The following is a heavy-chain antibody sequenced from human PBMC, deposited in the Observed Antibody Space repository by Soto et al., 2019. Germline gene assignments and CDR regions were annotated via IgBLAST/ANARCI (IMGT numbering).Heavy chain of an antibody. CDR3: ARDQLLSASMVPYYYYGMDV. CDR2: ISAYNGNT. V-gene: IGHV1-18*01. Sequence: QVQLVQSGAEVKKPGASVKVSCKACGYTFTSYGISWVRQAPGQGLEWMGWISAYNGNTNYAQKLQGRVTMTTDTSTSTAYMELRSLRSDDTAVYYCARDQLLSASMVPYYYYGMDVWGQGTTVTVSS. D-gene: IGHD2-2*01. J-gene: IGHJ6*02. CDR1: GYTFTSYG.